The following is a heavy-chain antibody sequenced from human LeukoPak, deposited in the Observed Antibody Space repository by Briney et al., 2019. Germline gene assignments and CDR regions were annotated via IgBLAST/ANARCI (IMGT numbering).Heavy chain of an antibody. CDR1: GFTFDDYG. Sequence: GVSLRLSCAASGFTFDDYGMSWVRQAPGKGLEWVSGINWNGGGTGYADSVKGRFTISRDNAKNSLYLQMNSLKTEDTAVYYCTRTYFDWLSAQEPLDYWGQGTLVTVSS. V-gene: IGHV3-20*04. CDR3: TRTYFDWLSAQEPLDY. D-gene: IGHD3-9*01. J-gene: IGHJ4*02. CDR2: INWNGGGT.